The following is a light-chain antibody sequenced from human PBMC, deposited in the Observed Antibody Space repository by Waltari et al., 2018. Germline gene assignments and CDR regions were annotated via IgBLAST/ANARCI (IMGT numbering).Light chain of an antibody. CDR3: QRYVRLPAT. CDR2: GAS. CDR1: QCFGTS. V-gene: IGKV3-20*01. Sequence: EIVLTHSPRTLSLSPGERATLPCRASQCFGTSLAWYQQTPGQAPRLLIYGASMRAAGIPDRFSGSGSGTDFSLTSSRLEPEDCAVYYCQRYVRLPATFGQGTRVEIK. J-gene: IGKJ1*01.